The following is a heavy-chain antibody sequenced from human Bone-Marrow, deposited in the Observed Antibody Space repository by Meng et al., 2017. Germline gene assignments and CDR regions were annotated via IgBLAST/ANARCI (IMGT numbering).Heavy chain of an antibody. CDR1: GFTFSSYG. J-gene: IGHJ4*02. CDR2: ISYDGRSE. V-gene: IGHV3-30*19. Sequence: QVQQVESGGGVVQPWASLRLSCAASGFTFSSYGMHRGRQAPGKGLEWVAVISYDGRSEYYADSVKGRFTISRDNSKNTLYLQMSSLRAEDTAVYYCARDRRYFDSFDYWGQGTLVTVSS. CDR3: ARDRRYFDSFDY. D-gene: IGHD3-9*01.